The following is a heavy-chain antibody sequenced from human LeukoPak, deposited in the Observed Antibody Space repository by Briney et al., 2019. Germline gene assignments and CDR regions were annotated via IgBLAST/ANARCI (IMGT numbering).Heavy chain of an antibody. CDR1: GFTFSTDS. J-gene: IGHJ4*02. V-gene: IGHV3-21*01. Sequence: GGSLRLSCAASGFTFSTDSMNWVRQAPGKGLEWVSSISSTSSHKYYADSVRGRFTVSRDNAKNSLYLQMTSLRAEDTAVYYCAREFADSWGQGTLVIVSS. CDR3: AREFADS. CDR2: ISSTSSHK.